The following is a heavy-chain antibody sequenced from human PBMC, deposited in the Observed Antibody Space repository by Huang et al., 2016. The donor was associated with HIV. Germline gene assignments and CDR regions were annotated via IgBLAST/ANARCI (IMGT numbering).Heavy chain of an antibody. Sequence: QVQLVQSGAEVKKPGTSVKVSCKTSGYTFSSHALHWLRQAPGQRPEWMGWINGGNGDTKYSQKFQGRVTITSDTSANIGYMELNSLLSEDTAVYYRARDPLDIRRHFDFWGQGSLVTVSS. D-gene: IGHD3-3*01. CDR2: INGGNGDT. CDR1: GYTFSSHA. CDR3: ARDPLDIRRHFDF. V-gene: IGHV1-3*01. J-gene: IGHJ4*02.